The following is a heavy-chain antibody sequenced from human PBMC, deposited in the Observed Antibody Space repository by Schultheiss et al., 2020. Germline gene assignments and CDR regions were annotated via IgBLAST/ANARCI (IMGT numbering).Heavy chain of an antibody. D-gene: IGHD4-11*01. J-gene: IGHJ1*01. Sequence: GGSLRLSCAASGFTFSSYGFHWVRQAPGKGLEWVAVIWYDGSNKYYADSVKGRFTISRDNSKNTLYLQMNSLRAEDTAVYYCARDLGNYGSGYFQHWGQGTLVTVSS. V-gene: IGHV3-30*19. CDR2: IWYDGSNK. CDR1: GFTFSSYG. CDR3: ARDLGNYGSGYFQH.